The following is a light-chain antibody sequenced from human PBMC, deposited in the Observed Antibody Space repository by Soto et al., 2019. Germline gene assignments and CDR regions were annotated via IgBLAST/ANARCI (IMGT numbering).Light chain of an antibody. J-gene: IGLJ2*01. Sequence: QSALTQPASVSGSPGQSITISCTGTSSDIGGSIYVSWYQQHPGKAPKLMTYDVTNRPSGVSYRFSGSKSGNTASLTISGLQAEDDTHYYCSAYTSTGAIVIFGGGTQLTVL. CDR1: SSDIGGSIY. CDR2: DVT. V-gene: IGLV2-14*03. CDR3: SAYTSTGAIVI.